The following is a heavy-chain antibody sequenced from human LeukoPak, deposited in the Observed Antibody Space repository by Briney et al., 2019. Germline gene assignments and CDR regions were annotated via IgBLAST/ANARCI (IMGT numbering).Heavy chain of an antibody. V-gene: IGHV1-69*13. CDR1: GGTFSSYA. D-gene: IGHD5-18*01. CDR3: ARAPGYSYGINDAFDI. J-gene: IGHJ3*02. CDR2: IMTIFGTA. Sequence: GASVKVSCKASGGTFSSYAISWVRQAPGQGLEWMGGIMTIFGTANYAQKFQGRVTITADESTSTAYMELSSLRSEDTAVYYCARAPGYSYGINDAFDIWGQGTMVTVSS.